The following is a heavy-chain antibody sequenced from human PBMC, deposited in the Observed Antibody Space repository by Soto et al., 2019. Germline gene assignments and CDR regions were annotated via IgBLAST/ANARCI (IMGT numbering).Heavy chain of an antibody. J-gene: IGHJ4*02. Sequence: PGGSLRLSCAASGFTFSGYAMIWVRQAPGKGLEWVSLISNSGTSTYYGDSVRGRFTISRDNSKSTLSLQMNSLRAEDTAVYYCVKPLVGTTKSFDSWGQGILVTVSS. CDR1: GFTFSGYA. CDR2: ISNSGTST. D-gene: IGHD1-26*01. V-gene: IGHV3-23*01. CDR3: VKPLVGTTKSFDS.